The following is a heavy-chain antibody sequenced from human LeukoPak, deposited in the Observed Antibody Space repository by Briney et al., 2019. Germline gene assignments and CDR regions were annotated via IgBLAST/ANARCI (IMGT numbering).Heavy chain of an antibody. CDR2: IYYSGST. V-gene: IGHV4-31*03. CDR1: GGSISSGGYY. CDR3: ARWGHPILRGDYFLVGFDP. D-gene: IGHD4-17*01. J-gene: IGHJ5*02. Sequence: PSETLSLTCTVSGGSISSGGYYWSWIHQHPGKGLEWIGYIYYSGSTYYNPSLKSRVTISVDTSKNQFSLKLSSVTAADTAVYYCARWGHPILRGDYFLVGFDPWGQGTLVTVSS.